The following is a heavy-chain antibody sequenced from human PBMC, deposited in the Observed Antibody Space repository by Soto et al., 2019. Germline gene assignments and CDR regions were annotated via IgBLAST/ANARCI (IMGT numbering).Heavy chain of an antibody. Sequence: ASVKVSCKASGYTFTSYYMHWVRQAPGQGLEWMGIINPSGGSTSYAQKFQGRVTMTRDTSTSTVYMELSSLRSEDTAVYYCARSSGYYESVSWFDPWGQGTLVTSPQ. D-gene: IGHD3-3*01. V-gene: IGHV1-46*01. CDR2: INPSGGST. CDR1: GYTFTSYY. J-gene: IGHJ5*02. CDR3: ARSSGYYESVSWFDP.